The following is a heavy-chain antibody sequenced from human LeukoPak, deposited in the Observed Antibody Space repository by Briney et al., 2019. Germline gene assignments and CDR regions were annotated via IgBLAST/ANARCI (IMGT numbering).Heavy chain of an antibody. Sequence: GGSLRLSCAASGFTFSSYSMNWVRQAPGKGLEWVSYISSSSSTIYYADSVKGRFTISRDNSKNTLYLQMNSLRAEDTAVYYCAKVDGYYYDSSGYRVLDYWGQGTLVTVSS. CDR1: GFTFSSYS. J-gene: IGHJ4*02. CDR3: AKVDGYYYDSSGYRVLDY. CDR2: ISSSSSTI. V-gene: IGHV3-48*01. D-gene: IGHD3-22*01.